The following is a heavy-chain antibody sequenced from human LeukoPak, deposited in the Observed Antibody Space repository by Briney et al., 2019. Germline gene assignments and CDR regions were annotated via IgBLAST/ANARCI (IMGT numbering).Heavy chain of an antibody. D-gene: IGHD1-20*01. CDR2: VYYSENT. J-gene: IGHJ4*02. CDR1: GGSISGYY. V-gene: IGHV4-59*08. CDR3: TRRVAITGTPKSYFDY. Sequence: PSETLSLTCSVSGGSISGYYWSWIRQPPGKELEWIGYVYYSENTKYNPSLESRVTISLDTSKNQFSLRLNSVTTADTAVYFCTRRVAITGTPKSYFDYWGQGILVTASS.